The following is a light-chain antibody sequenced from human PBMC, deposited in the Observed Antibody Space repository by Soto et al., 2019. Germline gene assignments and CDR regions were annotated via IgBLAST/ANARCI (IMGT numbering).Light chain of an antibody. CDR3: LQHKSYPIT. CDR1: QGINNY. J-gene: IGKJ5*01. CDR2: TAS. Sequence: DSEVAQSPAAMSASVVDRGRIACRASQGINNYLAWFQQKPGKVPKRLIYTASSLESGVPSRFSGSGSGTEFTLTISSLQPEDFATYYCLQHKSYPITFGQGTRLEIK. V-gene: IGKV1-17*03.